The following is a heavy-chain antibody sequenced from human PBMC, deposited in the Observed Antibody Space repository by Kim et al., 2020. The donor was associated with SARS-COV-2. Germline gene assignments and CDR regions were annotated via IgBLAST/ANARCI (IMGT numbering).Heavy chain of an antibody. D-gene: IGHD6-13*01. Sequence: GGSLRLSCAASGFTFSSYAMHWVRQAPGKGLEWVAVISYDGSNKYYADSVKGRFTISRDNSKNTLYLQMNSLRAEDTAVYYCARSRDIAAAGAFDYWGQGTLVTVSS. CDR3: ARSRDIAAAGAFDY. J-gene: IGHJ4*02. CDR2: ISYDGSNK. CDR1: GFTFSSYA. V-gene: IGHV3-30-3*01.